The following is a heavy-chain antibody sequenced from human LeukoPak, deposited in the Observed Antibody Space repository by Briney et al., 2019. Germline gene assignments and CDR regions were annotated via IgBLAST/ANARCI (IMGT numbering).Heavy chain of an antibody. V-gene: IGHV3-30*04. CDR1: GFIFSNYA. CDR2: ISSDGSKI. CDR3: ARGLHRRCSGGICYQPFDY. D-gene: IGHD2-15*01. J-gene: IGHJ4*02. Sequence: GGSLRLSCAASGFIFSNYAMHWVRQAPGKGLEWVALISSDGSKIYYADSVKGRFTISRDNSRDTLYLQMNSLRAEDSAVYYCARGLHRRCSGGICYQPFDYWGQGTLVTVSS.